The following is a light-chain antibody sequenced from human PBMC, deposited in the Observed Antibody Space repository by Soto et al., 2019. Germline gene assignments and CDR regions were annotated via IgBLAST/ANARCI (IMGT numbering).Light chain of an antibody. J-gene: IGKJ2*01. CDR1: QRLLHSNGNNF. Sequence: EIVMTQSPPSLTVTPGEPASISCRSSQRLLHSNGNNFLDWYLQKPGQSPQLLIYLGSNRASGVPDRVSGSAAGTDFTLKISRVEAEDVVVYYCMQALQTPYTVGQGTKLEIK. CDR3: MQALQTPYT. CDR2: LGS. V-gene: IGKV2-28*01.